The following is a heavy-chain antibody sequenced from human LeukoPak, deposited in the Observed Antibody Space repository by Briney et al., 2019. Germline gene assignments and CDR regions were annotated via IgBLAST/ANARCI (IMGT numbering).Heavy chain of an antibody. CDR1: GFTVSSNY. CDR3: AREGALSGYYYVNYFDY. Sequence: GGSLRLSCAASGFTVSSNYMSWVRQAPGKGLEWVSVIFSGGTTYYADSVKGRFTISRHNSENTLYLQMNSLRGEDTAVYYCAREGALSGYYYVNYFDYWGQGTLVTVSS. D-gene: IGHD3-22*01. J-gene: IGHJ4*02. CDR2: IFSGGTT. V-gene: IGHV3-53*04.